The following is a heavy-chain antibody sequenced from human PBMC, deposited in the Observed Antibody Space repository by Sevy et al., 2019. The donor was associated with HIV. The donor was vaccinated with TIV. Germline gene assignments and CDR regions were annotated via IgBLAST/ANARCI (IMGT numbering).Heavy chain of an antibody. Sequence: ASVKVSCKASGYTFTGYYMHWVRQAPGQGIEWMGWINPNSGGTNYAQKFQGRVTMTRDTSISTAYMELSRLRSDDTAVYYCARDIRRAYYFDYWGQGTLVTVSS. D-gene: IGHD3-3*02. J-gene: IGHJ4*02. CDR1: GYTFTGYY. V-gene: IGHV1-2*02. CDR2: INPNSGGT. CDR3: ARDIRRAYYFDY.